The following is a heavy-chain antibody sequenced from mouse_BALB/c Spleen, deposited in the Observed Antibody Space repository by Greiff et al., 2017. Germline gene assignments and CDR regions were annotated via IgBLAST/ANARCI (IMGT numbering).Heavy chain of an antibody. CDR3: ASCDHWYFDV. CDR2: IRHKANGYTT. J-gene: IGHJ1*01. Sequence: EVQLVESGGGLVQPGGSLRLSCATSGFTFTDYYMSWVRQPPGKALEWLGFIRHKANGYTTEYSASVKGRFTISRDNSQSILYLQMNTLRAEDSSTYYCASCDHWYFDVWGAGTTVTVSS. V-gene: IGHV7-3*02. CDR1: GFTFTDYY.